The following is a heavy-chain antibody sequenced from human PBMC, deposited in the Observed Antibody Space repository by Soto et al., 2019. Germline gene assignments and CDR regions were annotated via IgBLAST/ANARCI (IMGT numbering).Heavy chain of an antibody. D-gene: IGHD5-12*01. CDR1: GGSISSYY. V-gene: IGHV4-59*01. CDR2: IYYSGST. Sequence: QVQLQESGPGLVKPSETLPLTCTVSGGSISSYYWSWIRQPPGKGLEWIGYIYYSGSTNYNPSLKSRVTISVDTSKNQFSLKLSSVTAADTAVYYCARDDSGYDSHAFDIWGQGTMVTVSS. J-gene: IGHJ3*02. CDR3: ARDDSGYDSHAFDI.